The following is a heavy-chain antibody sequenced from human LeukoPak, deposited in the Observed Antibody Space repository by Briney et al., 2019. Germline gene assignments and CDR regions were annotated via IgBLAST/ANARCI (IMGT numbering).Heavy chain of an antibody. Sequence: PGRSLRLSCAASGFTFSSYAMHWVRQAPGKGLEWVANINQDGSEKYYVDSVKGRFTISRDNAKNSLYLQMNSLRAEDTAVYYCARDSTTVTTGYWGQGTLVTVSS. CDR2: INQDGSEK. D-gene: IGHD4-17*01. CDR1: GFTFSSYA. CDR3: ARDSTTVTTGY. J-gene: IGHJ4*02. V-gene: IGHV3-7*05.